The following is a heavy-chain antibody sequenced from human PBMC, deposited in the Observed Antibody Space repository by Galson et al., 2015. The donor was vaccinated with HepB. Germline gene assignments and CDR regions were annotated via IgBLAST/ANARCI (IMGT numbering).Heavy chain of an antibody. J-gene: IGHJ5*02. Sequence: SVKVSCKASGYTFTPYDINWVRQANGLGLEWMGWMNPNSGNTGYAQKFQGRVTMTRNTSISTAYMELSSLRSEDTAIYYCARQSGAYHWFDPWGQGTLVTVSS. CDR2: MNPNSGNT. CDR3: ARQSGAYHWFDP. V-gene: IGHV1-8*01. D-gene: IGHD2-15*01. CDR1: GYTFTPYD.